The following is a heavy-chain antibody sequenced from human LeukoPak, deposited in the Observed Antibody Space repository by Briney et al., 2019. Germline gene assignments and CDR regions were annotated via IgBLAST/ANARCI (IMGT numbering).Heavy chain of an antibody. CDR2: MSFDVNNK. V-gene: IGHV3-30*04. CDR1: GFTFSSYA. J-gene: IGHJ4*02. D-gene: IGHD2-2*02. Sequence: PGGSPRLSCVTSGFTFSSYAFHWVRQAPGKGLEWVATMSFDVNNKYYADSVRGRFTISRDNSKNTLYLQMNSLGAEDTAVYSCARGYCTSSSCYNDYWGQGTLVTVSS. CDR3: ARGYCTSSSCYNDY.